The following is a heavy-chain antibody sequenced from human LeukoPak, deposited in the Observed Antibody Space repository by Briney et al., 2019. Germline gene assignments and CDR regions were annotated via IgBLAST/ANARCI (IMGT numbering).Heavy chain of an antibody. V-gene: IGHV3-48*03. D-gene: IGHD5-24*01. CDR1: GFNFKNYE. CDR3: ARAQRDGYNI. J-gene: IGHJ4*02. Sequence: GGSLRLSCTVSGFNFKNYEMKWVRQAPGKGLEWIAYISSSGSTTKYADSVKGRFTISRDNSKNTLYLQMNSLRAEDTAVYYCARAQRDGYNIWGQGTLVTVSS. CDR2: ISSSGSTT.